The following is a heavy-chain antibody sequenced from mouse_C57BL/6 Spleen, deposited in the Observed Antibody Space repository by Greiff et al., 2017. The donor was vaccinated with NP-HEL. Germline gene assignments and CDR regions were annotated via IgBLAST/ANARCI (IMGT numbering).Heavy chain of an antibody. D-gene: IGHD1-1*01. CDR3: ARQGYYYGSSWYFDV. CDR2: ISGGGGNT. J-gene: IGHJ1*03. CDR1: GFTFSSYT. V-gene: IGHV5-9*01. Sequence: EVHLVESGGGLVKPGGSLKLSCAASGFTFSSYTMSWVRQTPEKRLEWVATISGGGGNTYYPASVKGRFTISRDNAKNTLYLQMSSLRSEDTALYYCARQGYYYGSSWYFDVWGTGTTVTVSS.